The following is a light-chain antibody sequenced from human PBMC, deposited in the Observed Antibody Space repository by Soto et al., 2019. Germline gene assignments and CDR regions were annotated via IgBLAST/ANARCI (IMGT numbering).Light chain of an antibody. Sequence: QSVLTQPPSASGTPGQGVTISCSGSTSNIGSNYVYWYQQLPGTAPKLLIYRNNQRPSGVPDRFSGSKSGTSAFLAISGLRSDDEADYFCATWDESLNGFYVFGTGTKVTVL. CDR2: RNN. CDR3: ATWDESLNGFYV. J-gene: IGLJ1*01. CDR1: TSNIGSNY. V-gene: IGLV1-47*01.